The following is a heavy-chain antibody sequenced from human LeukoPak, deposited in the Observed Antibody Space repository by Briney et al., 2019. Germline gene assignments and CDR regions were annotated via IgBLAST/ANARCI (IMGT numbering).Heavy chain of an antibody. CDR1: GYTFTSYY. CDR2: INPSGGTT. CDR3: ARASSGWYGFDY. Sequence: GASVKVSCKASGYTFTSYYMHWVRQAPGQGLEWMGIINPSGGTTRYAQKFQGRVTMTRDTSTSTVYMELSSLRSEDTAVYYCARASSGWYGFDYWGQGTLVTVSS. J-gene: IGHJ4*02. D-gene: IGHD6-19*01. V-gene: IGHV1-46*01.